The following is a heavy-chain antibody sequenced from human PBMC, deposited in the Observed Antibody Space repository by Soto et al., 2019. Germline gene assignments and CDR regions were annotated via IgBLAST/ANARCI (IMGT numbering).Heavy chain of an antibody. CDR3: ARGQGYCSGGICYYYYYAMDV. CDR2: IIPTSGTA. V-gene: IGHV1-69*13. Sequence: ASVKVSCKASGGSFSSDAFGWVRQAPGRGLEWMGGIIPTSGTANYAQRFQGRATITADESTSTAYMELSSLTSEDTAVYFCARGQGYCSGGICYYYYYAMDVWGQGTTVTVSS. J-gene: IGHJ6*02. D-gene: IGHD2-15*01. CDR1: GGSFSSDA.